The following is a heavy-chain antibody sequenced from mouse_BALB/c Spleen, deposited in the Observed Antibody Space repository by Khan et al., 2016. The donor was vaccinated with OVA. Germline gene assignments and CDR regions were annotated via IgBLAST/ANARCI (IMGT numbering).Heavy chain of an antibody. CDR3: ARGNYYGYYFDD. CDR1: GYSITSGYA. J-gene: IGHJ2*01. CDR2: ISYSGVT. D-gene: IGHD1-1*01. V-gene: IGHV3-2*02. Sequence: EVELVESGPGLVKPSQSLSLTCTVTGYSITSGYAWNWIRQFPGNKLEWMGYISYSGVTSYTPYLKSRISITRDTSKNQFFLQLNSVTTEDTATYYCARGNYYGYYFDDWGQGTTLTVSS.